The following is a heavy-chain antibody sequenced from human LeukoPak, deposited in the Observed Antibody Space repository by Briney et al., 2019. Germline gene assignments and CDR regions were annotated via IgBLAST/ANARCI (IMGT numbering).Heavy chain of an antibody. CDR2: IGGSWGST. Sequence: GGSLRLSCAASGFTFSSYAMSCVRQAPGKGLEWVSAIGGSWGSTYYGVSAKGRFTISRDNSKNTLYLQTNSLRAEDTAVYYCAKLDSDSRLGYFDLWGRGTLVAVSS. CDR1: GFTFSSYA. V-gene: IGHV3-23*01. D-gene: IGHD3-22*01. J-gene: IGHJ2*01. CDR3: AKLDSDSRLGYFDL.